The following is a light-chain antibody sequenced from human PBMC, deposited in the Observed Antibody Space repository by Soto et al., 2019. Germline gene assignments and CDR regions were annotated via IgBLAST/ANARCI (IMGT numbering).Light chain of an antibody. V-gene: IGLV2-23*02. J-gene: IGLJ2*01. CDR1: SSDVGSYNL. CDR2: EVS. CDR3: CSYAGSSPS. Sequence: QSALTQPASVSGSPGQSITISCTGTSSDVGSYNLVSWYQQHPGKAPKLMIYEVSKRPSGVSNRFSGSKSGNTASLTISGLHAEDEADYYCCSYAGSSPSFGGGTQLTVL.